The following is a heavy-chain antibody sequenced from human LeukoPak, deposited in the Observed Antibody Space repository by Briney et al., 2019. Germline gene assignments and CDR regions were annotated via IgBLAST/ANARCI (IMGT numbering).Heavy chain of an antibody. CDR3: ARRIQGMAPYYFDY. D-gene: IGHD5-24*01. J-gene: IGHJ4*02. CDR2: INSDGGST. Sequence: GGSLRLSCSASGFTFSSYWMHWVRQAPGKGLVWVSRINSDGGSTSYADSVKGRFTISRDNAKNTLYLQMNSLRAEDTAVYYCARRIQGMAPYYFDYWGQGTLVTVSS. CDR1: GFTFSSYW. V-gene: IGHV3-74*01.